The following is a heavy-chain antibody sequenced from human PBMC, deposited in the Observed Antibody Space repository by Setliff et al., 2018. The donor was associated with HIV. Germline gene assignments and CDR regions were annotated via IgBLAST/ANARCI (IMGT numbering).Heavy chain of an antibody. D-gene: IGHD4-17*01. J-gene: IGHJ4*02. Sequence: PSETLSLTCTVSGGSISSYYWSWIRQPPGKGLEWIGYIYTSGSTNYNPSLKSRVTISVDTSKNQFSLKLSSVTAADTAVYYCARDPVEHLVGDYVPSFDYWGQGTLVTVSS. V-gene: IGHV4-4*08. CDR1: GGSISSYY. CDR3: ARDPVEHLVGDYVPSFDY. CDR2: IYTSGST.